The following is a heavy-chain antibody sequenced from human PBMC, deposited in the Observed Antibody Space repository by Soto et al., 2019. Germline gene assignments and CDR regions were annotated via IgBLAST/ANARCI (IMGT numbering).Heavy chain of an antibody. J-gene: IGHJ4*02. CDR3: ARGADDFSSGYYYEY. V-gene: IGHV1-18*04. D-gene: IGHD3-3*01. Sequence: QVQLVQSGAEVKKPGASVTVSCKASGYTFSSPGIIWVRQVPGQGLQRMPWSGNTNYAQKFQGRLTLTTNPSTRTAYMELRSLRSDDTAVYYCARGADDFSSGYYYEYWGQGTLVTVSS. CDR2: SGNT. CDR1: GYTFSSPG.